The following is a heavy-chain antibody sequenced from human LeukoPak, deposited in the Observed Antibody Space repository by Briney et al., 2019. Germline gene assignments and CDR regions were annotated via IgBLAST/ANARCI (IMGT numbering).Heavy chain of an antibody. D-gene: IGHD4-17*01. CDR3: ARDDYGDYIRSGVDY. V-gene: IGHV1-18*01. J-gene: IGHJ4*02. Sequence: ASVKVSCKASGYTFTSYGISWVRQAPGQGLEWMGWISAYNGNTNYAQKLQGRVTMTTDTSTSTAYMELRSLRSDDTAVYHCARDDYGDYIRSGVDYWGQGTLVTVSS. CDR1: GYTFTSYG. CDR2: ISAYNGNT.